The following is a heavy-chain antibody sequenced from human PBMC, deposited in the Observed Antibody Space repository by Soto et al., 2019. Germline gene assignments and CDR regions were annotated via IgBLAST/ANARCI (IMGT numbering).Heavy chain of an antibody. CDR3: TCLHYDILTGSKWHYFDY. CDR1: GFTFSDAW. V-gene: IGHV3-15*01. Sequence: PGGSLRLSCAASGFTFSDAWMSWVRQAPGKGREWVGRIKSKTDGGTRDYAAPVKGRVTISRDDSKNTLYLQMNSLKTEDTAVYYCTCLHYDILTGSKWHYFDYWGQGTLVTVSS. CDR2: IKSKTDGGTR. D-gene: IGHD3-9*01. J-gene: IGHJ4*02.